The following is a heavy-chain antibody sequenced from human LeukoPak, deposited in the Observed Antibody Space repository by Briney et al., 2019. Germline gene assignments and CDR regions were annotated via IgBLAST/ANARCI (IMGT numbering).Heavy chain of an antibody. CDR2: IYDSGNT. Sequence: SETLSLTCTVSGGFISSYYWSWIRQPPGKGLEWIGYIYDSGNTNYNPSLKSRVTISVDTSKNQFSLKLRSVTAADTAVYYCARRPYNALDIWGQGAMVTVSS. J-gene: IGHJ3*02. V-gene: IGHV4-59*08. CDR1: GGFISSYY. D-gene: IGHD3-10*01. CDR3: ARRPYNALDI.